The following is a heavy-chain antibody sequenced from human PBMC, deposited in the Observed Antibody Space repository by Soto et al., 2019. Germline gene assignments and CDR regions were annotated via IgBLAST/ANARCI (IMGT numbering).Heavy chain of an antibody. Sequence: QVQLVQSGAEVKRPGSSVKVSCKASGGAFNNYAIYWVRQAPGQGLEWLGTIVPVFPSVYYAPRFQGRITITADASADTVYMMLTSLKSEDTAVYSCAREMPSTAAAYFYYGVNVWGQGTSVTVSS. J-gene: IGHJ6*02. CDR1: GGAFNNYA. V-gene: IGHV1-69*18. D-gene: IGHD6-13*01. CDR3: AREMPSTAAAYFYYGVNV. CDR2: IVPVFPSV.